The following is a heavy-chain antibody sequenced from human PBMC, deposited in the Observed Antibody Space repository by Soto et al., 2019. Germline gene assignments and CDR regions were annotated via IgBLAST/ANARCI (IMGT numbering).Heavy chain of an antibody. CDR3: TKEYIVGTTWGYFES. CDR1: GFIFSTYG. J-gene: IGHJ4*02. D-gene: IGHD1-26*01. V-gene: IGHV3-30*18. Sequence: VQLVESGGGVVQPGGSLRLSCAASGFIFSTYGMHWVRQVPGKGLEWVAHISYDGSNEHYADSVKGRFTVSRDNDKNTLSLQLTSLRSEDTAVYYCTKEYIVGTTWGYFESWGQGTLVTVSS. CDR2: ISYDGSNE.